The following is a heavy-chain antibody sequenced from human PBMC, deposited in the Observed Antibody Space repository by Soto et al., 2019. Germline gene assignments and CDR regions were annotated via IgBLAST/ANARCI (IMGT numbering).Heavy chain of an antibody. Sequence: QVQLVESGGGVVQPGRSLRLSCAASGFTFSSYAMHWVRQAPGKGLEWVAVISYDGSNKYYADSVKGRFTISRDNSKNTLYLQMNSLRAEDMAVYYCARGITIFGVVIKGYFDYWGQGTLVTVSS. J-gene: IGHJ4*02. V-gene: IGHV3-30-3*01. D-gene: IGHD3-3*01. CDR1: GFTFSSYA. CDR2: ISYDGSNK. CDR3: ARGITIFGVVIKGYFDY.